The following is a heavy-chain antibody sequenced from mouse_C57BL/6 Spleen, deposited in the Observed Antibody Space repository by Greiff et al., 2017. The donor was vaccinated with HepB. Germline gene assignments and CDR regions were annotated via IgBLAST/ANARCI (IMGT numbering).Heavy chain of an antibody. CDR3: ARSPMVTTVFDY. Sequence: QVQLQQSGAELVKPGASVKISCKASGYAFSSYWMNWVKQRPGKGLEWIGQIYPGDGDTNYNGKFKGKATLTADKSSSTAYMQLSSLTSEDSAVYFCARSPMVTTVFDYWGQGTTLTVSS. CDR1: GYAFSSYW. CDR2: IYPGDGDT. V-gene: IGHV1-80*01. D-gene: IGHD2-2*01. J-gene: IGHJ2*01.